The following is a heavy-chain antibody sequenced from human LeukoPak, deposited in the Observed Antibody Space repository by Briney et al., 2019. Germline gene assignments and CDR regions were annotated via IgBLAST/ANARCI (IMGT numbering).Heavy chain of an antibody. CDR2: ISGSGGST. J-gene: IGHJ4*02. V-gene: IGHV3-23*01. CDR3: AKEHYIVPTDY. Sequence: GGSLRLSCAASGFTFSSYAMSWVRQAPGKGLELVSAISGSGGSTYYADSVKGRFTISRDNSKNTLYLHMNSLRAEDTAIYYCAKEHYIVPTDYWGQGTLVTVSS. D-gene: IGHD2-2*01. CDR1: GFTFSSYA.